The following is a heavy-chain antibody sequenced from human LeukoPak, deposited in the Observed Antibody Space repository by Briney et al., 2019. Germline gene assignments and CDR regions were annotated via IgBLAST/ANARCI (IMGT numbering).Heavy chain of an antibody. CDR2: VYGGGST. J-gene: IGHJ2*01. Sequence: TGGSLRLSCTASGFTFSSSLMHWVRQVPGKGLEWVSVVYGGGSTYYADSVKGRFTISGDNSKNTLYLQMNSLRAEDTAVYHCARQTDYYDSSGYYALDWYFDLWGRGTLVTV. CDR3: ARQTDYYDSSGYYALDWYFDL. D-gene: IGHD3-22*01. V-gene: IGHV3-66*04. CDR1: GFTFSSSL.